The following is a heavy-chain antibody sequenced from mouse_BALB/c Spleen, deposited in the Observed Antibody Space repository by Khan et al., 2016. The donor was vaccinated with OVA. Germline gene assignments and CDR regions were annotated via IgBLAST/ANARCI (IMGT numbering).Heavy chain of an antibody. CDR1: GYTFTEYT. CDR2: IIPNNGGT. V-gene: IGHV1-18*01. J-gene: IGHJ1*01. CDR3: ARGAYYRYDGYFDV. Sequence: DVQLQESGPELVKPGASVKISCTTSGYTFTEYTMHWVKQSHGESLEWIGGIIPNNGGTNYNQKFKGKATLTVDKSSRTAYMELRSLTSKDSAVYYCARGAYYRYDGYFDVWGAGTTVTVSS. D-gene: IGHD2-14*01.